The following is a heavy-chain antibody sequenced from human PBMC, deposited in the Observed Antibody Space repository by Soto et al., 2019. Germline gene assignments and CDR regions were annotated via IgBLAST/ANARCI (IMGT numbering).Heavy chain of an antibody. CDR1: GYTFSNYG. D-gene: IGHD2-2*01. V-gene: IGHV1-18*01. CDR2: ISLYSDGT. CDR3: ARVVPGAEAWFGP. Sequence: ASVKVSCKTSGYTFSNYGITWVRQAPGQPLEWLGWISLYSDGTNYAQKFQGRVSMTTDTSTTTAYMELRSLRSDDTAVYYCARVVPGAEAWFGPWGQGTRVTVSA. J-gene: IGHJ5*02.